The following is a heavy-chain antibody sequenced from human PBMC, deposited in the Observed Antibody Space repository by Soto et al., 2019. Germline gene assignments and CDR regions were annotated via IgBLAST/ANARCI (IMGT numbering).Heavy chain of an antibody. CDR2: IGGRATSA. J-gene: IGHJ4*02. D-gene: IGHD3-22*01. Sequence: EVQLLESGGGLVQPGGSLRLSCVASGFMFSNYAMSWVRQAPGKGLEWVSGIGGRATSAYYADSVKGRFAISRDNSYNTLFLQLNSLRAEDTAVYYCAKSRYSDSSGDYYDFWGQGTLVTVSS. CDR3: AKSRYSDSSGDYYDF. V-gene: IGHV3-23*01. CDR1: GFMFSNYA.